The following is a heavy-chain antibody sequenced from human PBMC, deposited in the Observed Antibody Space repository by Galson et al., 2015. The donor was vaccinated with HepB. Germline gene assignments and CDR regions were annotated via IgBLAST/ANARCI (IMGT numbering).Heavy chain of an antibody. CDR1: GFTFRSYE. Sequence: SLRLSCAAHGFTFRSYEFNWVRQAPGKGLQWVSYIDSSGRTKYYADSVKGRFTISRDNAKNSVYLQMNSLRIEDTAVYYCAEGTIPQDYWGQGTLVTVSS. D-gene: IGHD1-7*01. V-gene: IGHV3-48*03. CDR3: AEGTIPQDY. J-gene: IGHJ4*02. CDR2: IDSSGRTK.